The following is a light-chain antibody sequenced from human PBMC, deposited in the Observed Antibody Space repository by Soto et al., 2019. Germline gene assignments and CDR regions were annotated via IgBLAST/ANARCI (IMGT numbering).Light chain of an antibody. CDR3: QSYDSSLSVYVV. CDR1: NSDVGGYNF. V-gene: IGLV2-14*01. CDR2: EVT. J-gene: IGLJ2*01. Sequence: QSALTQPASVSGSPGQSITISCTGTNSDVGGYNFVSWYQHHPGKAPKLMIYEVTIRASGVSNRFSGSKSGNTASLTISGLQAEDEADYYCQSYDSSLSVYVVFGGGTKVTVL.